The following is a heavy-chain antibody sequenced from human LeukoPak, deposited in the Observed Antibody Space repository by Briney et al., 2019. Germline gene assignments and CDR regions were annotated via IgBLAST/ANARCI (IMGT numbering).Heavy chain of an antibody. J-gene: IGHJ4*02. D-gene: IGHD6-6*01. CDR3: AKDLSGYSSSSACSY. CDR2: ISGSGGST. Sequence: GGSLRLSRAASGFTFSSYAMSWVRQAPGKGLEWVSAISGSGGSTYYADSVKGRFTISRDNSKNTLYLQMNSLRAEDTAVYYCAKDLSGYSSSSACSYWGQGTLVTVPS. CDR1: GFTFSSYA. V-gene: IGHV3-23*01.